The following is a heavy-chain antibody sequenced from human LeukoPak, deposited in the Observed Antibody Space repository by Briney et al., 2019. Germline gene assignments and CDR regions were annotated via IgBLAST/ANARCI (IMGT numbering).Heavy chain of an antibody. CDR1: GFTFSSYA. V-gene: IGHV3-30-3*01. CDR3: AKESPVFDY. Sequence: PGGSLRLSCAASGFTFSSYAMHWVRQAPGKGLEWVAVISYDGSNKYYADSVKGRFTISRDNSKNTLYLQMNSLRAEDTAVYYCAKESPVFDYWGQGTLVTVSS. J-gene: IGHJ4*02. CDR2: ISYDGSNK.